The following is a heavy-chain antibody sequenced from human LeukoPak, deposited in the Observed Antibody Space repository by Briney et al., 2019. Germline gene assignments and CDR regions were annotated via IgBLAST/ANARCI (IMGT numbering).Heavy chain of an antibody. CDR1: GFAFGVHA. CDR2: IGSGADL. D-gene: IGHD3-16*01. J-gene: IGHJ5*02. CDR3: AKDWTPHNRVYDCLDA. V-gene: IGHV3-23*01. Sequence: GGSLRLSCVGSGFAFGVHAMSWVRQAPGKGPEWVATIGSGADLFYTESVKGRFTISRDDPRNTVWLQMNSLRAEDTALYYCAKDWTPHNRVYDCLDAWGQGTQVTVSS.